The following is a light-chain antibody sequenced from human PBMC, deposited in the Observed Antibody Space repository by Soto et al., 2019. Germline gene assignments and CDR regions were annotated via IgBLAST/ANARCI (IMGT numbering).Light chain of an antibody. CDR3: QQANSFPHT. Sequence: DLQMTQSPSSISASVGDRVTIACRASQAINNWLAWYQQKPGKAPKFLIYATSSLLSGVPSRFRGSGSGTDFTLTITSLQPEDFATYYCQQANSFPHTFGQGTKLEMK. J-gene: IGKJ2*01. CDR2: ATS. V-gene: IGKV1-12*01. CDR1: QAINNW.